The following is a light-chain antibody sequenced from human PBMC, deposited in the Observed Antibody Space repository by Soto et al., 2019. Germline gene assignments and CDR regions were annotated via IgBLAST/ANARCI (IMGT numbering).Light chain of an antibody. CDR2: DAS. CDR3: QQFSSYPLT. CDR1: QTVRNNY. Sequence: EFLLPQSPGTLSLSPGERATLSCRASQTVRNNYLAWYQQKPGQAPRLLIYDASSRATGIPDRFSGGGSGTDFTLTISRLEPEDFAVYYCQQFSSYPLTFGGGTKVDIK. V-gene: IGKV3-20*01. J-gene: IGKJ4*01.